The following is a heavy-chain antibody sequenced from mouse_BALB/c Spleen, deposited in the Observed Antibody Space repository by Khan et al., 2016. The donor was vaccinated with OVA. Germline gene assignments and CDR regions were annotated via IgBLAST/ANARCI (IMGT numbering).Heavy chain of an antibody. V-gene: IGHV9-3-1*01. CDR1: GYTFTSFG. CDR3: ARPPYFSYPMAY. D-gene: IGHD2-10*01. CDR2: INTYTGEP. Sequence: QIQLVQSGPELKKPGETVKISCKASGYTFTSFGMNWVKQAPGKGLEWMGWINTYTGEPTYADDFKGRFAFSLETSASTAYLQINNLKNEDTATYFFARPPYFSYPMAYWGQGTSVTVSS. J-gene: IGHJ4*01.